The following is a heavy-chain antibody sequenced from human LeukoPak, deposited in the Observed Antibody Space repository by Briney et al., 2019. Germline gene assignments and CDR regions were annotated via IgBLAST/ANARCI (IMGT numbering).Heavy chain of an antibody. CDR2: IYYSGST. J-gene: IGHJ2*01. Sequence: SETLSLTCTVSGGSISSSSYYWGWIRQPPGKGLEWIGSIYYSGSTYYNPSLKSRVTISVDTSKNQFSLKLSSVTAADTAVYYCARVTHCGGDCSLRSWYFDLWGRGTLVTVSS. CDR3: ARVTHCGGDCSLRSWYFDL. CDR1: GGSISSSSYY. D-gene: IGHD2-21*02. V-gene: IGHV4-39*07.